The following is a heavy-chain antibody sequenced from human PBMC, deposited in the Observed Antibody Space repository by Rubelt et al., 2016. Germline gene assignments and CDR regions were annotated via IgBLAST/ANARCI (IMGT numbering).Heavy chain of an antibody. V-gene: IGHV4-39*01. CDR1: GGSISSSSYY. CDR3: ASLNWGRFDY. D-gene: IGHD3-16*01. CDR2: INHSGST. Sequence: QLQLQESGPGLVKPLETLSLTCTVSGGSISSSSYYWGWIRQPPGKGLEWIGEINHSGSTNYNPSLKSRVTISVDTSKNQFSLKLSSVTAADTAVYYCASLNWGRFDYWGQGTLVTVSS. J-gene: IGHJ4*02.